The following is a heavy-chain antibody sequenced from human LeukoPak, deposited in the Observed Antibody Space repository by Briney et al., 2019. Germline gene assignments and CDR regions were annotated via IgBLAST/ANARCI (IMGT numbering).Heavy chain of an antibody. D-gene: IGHD4-23*01. J-gene: IGHJ4*02. V-gene: IGHV3-15*01. CDR2: IKSKTDGGTT. CDR3: TTGSTVTLDY. Sequence: GGSLRLSCAASGFTFSNAWMSWVRQPPGKGLEWVGRIKSKTDGGTTDYAAPVKGRFNISRDDSKNTLYLQMNSLKTGDTAVYYCTTGSTVTLDYWDRGPRVTVSS. CDR1: GFTFSNAW.